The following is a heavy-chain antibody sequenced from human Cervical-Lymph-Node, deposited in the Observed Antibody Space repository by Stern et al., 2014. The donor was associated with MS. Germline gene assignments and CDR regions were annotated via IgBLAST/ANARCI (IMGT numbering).Heavy chain of an antibody. CDR2: ISAYNDNT. Sequence: VQLVESGAEVKKPGASVKVSCEASGYTFTSYGISWVRQAPGQGLEWMGWISAYNDNTKYTQKVQGRVTMTTDTSTSTAYMELRSLRSDDTAVYYCARDSIAVPAKTGDHWGQGTLVTVSA. D-gene: IGHD2-15*01. J-gene: IGHJ4*02. V-gene: IGHV1-18*01. CDR1: GYTFTSYG. CDR3: ARDSIAVPAKTGDH.